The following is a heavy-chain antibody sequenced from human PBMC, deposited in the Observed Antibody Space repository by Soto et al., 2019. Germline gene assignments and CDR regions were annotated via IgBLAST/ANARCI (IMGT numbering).Heavy chain of an antibody. CDR1: GFTFSSYA. J-gene: IGHJ4*02. D-gene: IGHD2-2*02. V-gene: IGHV3-23*01. Sequence: GGSLRLSCAASGFTFSSYAMSWVRQAPGKGLEWVSAISGSGGSTYYADSVKGRFTISRDNSKNTLYLQMNSLRAEDTAVYYCAKDSRDIVVVPAAIHEPGVGEFDYWGQGTLVTVSS. CDR2: ISGSGGST. CDR3: AKDSRDIVVVPAAIHEPGVGEFDY.